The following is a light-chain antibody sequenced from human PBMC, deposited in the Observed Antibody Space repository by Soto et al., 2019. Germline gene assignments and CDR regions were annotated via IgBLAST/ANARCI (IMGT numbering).Light chain of an antibody. V-gene: IGKV3-11*01. CDR1: QIISSY. Sequence: EIVLTQSPATLSLSPGERATLSCRASQIISSYLAWYQQKPGQPPRLLIYDASNRATGIPARCSGSGSGTDFTLSISSLEPEDFAIYYCQHRSNWPLTFGGGTKVEIK. J-gene: IGKJ4*01. CDR2: DAS. CDR3: QHRSNWPLT.